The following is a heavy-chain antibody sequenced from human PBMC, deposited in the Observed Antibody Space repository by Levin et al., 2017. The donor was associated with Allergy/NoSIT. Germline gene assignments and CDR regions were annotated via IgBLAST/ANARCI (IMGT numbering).Heavy chain of an antibody. CDR3: ARTYYYGSGSYSEGGMNV. CDR1: GYTFTDYY. V-gene: IGHV1-2*02. D-gene: IGHD3-10*01. CDR2: LNPNSGGT. J-gene: IGHJ6*02. Sequence: GESLKISCKASGYTFTDYYLHWVRQAPGQGLEWMGWLNPNSGGTHYAQKFQGRVTMTRDTSISPAYMELSRLRSDDTAIYYCARTYYYGSGSYSEGGMNVWGQGTTVSVSS.